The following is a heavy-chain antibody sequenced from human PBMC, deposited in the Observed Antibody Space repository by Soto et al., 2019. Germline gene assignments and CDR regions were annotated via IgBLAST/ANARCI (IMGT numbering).Heavy chain of an antibody. J-gene: IGHJ4*02. D-gene: IGHD2-2*01. CDR3: ARDYLSSKSSLSYFDY. CDR2: INPSGGST. Sequence: QVLLVQSGAEVTRPGASLKVSCKASGYNFISHYIHWVRQAPGQGLEWMGFINPSGGSTTHAQNFQSRLSMTRDTSTSTVYMELSRLRSEDAAVYYCARDYLSSKSSLSYFDYWGQGTLVTVSS. V-gene: IGHV1-46*01. CDR1: GYNFISHY.